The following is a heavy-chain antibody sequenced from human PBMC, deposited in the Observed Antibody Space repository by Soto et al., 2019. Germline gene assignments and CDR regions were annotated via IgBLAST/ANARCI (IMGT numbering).Heavy chain of an antibody. V-gene: IGHV4-30-2*06. CDR2: IHHSGST. D-gene: IGHD1-1*01. CDR1: GGSIISVFS. CDR3: ARARTIRATNNWFDP. J-gene: IGHJ5*02. Sequence: PSETLSLTCAVSGGSIISVFSWSWIRQSPGKGLECIGYIHHSGSTYYNPSLKSRVTISVDRSKNQFSLKLNSVTAADTAVYYCARARTIRATNNWFDPWGQGTLVTVSS.